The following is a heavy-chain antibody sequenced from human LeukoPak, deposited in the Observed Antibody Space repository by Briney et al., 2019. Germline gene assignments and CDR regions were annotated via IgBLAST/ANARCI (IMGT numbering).Heavy chain of an antibody. Sequence: SETLSLTCTVSGYSISSGYYWGWIRQPPGKGLEWIGSIYHSGSTNYNPSLKSRVTISVDTSKNQFSLKLSSVTAADTAVYYCARVRGQITAMAYNWFDPWGQGTLVTVSS. J-gene: IGHJ5*02. V-gene: IGHV4-38-2*02. CDR2: IYHSGST. D-gene: IGHD5-18*01. CDR3: ARVRGQITAMAYNWFDP. CDR1: GYSISSGYY.